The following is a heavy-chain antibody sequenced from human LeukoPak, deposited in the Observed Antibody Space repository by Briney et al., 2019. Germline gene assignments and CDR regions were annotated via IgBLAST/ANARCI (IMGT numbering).Heavy chain of an antibody. V-gene: IGHV3-74*01. CDR2: DKYDGSES. J-gene: IGHJ5*02. CDR3: AKSDWFDP. Sequence: GGSLRLSCGASGFTLSGHWMHWFRQPPGKGLAWVSRDKYDGSESYYTDSVKGRFTISRDNAKNTLYLQMNSLRVEDTAVYYCAKSDWFDPWGQGTLVTVSS. CDR1: GFTLSGHW.